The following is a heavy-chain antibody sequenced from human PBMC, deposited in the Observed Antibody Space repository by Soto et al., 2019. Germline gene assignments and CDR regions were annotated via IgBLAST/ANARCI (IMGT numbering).Heavy chain of an antibody. CDR1: GFTFSSDA. CDR2: ISGSGGST. J-gene: IGHJ4*02. Sequence: LRLSCAASGFTFSSDAMSWVRQAPGKGLEWVSAISGSGGSTYYADSVKGRFTISRDNSKNTLYLQMNSLRAEDTAVYYCAKDDTGDGIDYFDYWGQGTLVTVSS. D-gene: IGHD7-27*01. V-gene: IGHV3-23*01. CDR3: AKDDTGDGIDYFDY.